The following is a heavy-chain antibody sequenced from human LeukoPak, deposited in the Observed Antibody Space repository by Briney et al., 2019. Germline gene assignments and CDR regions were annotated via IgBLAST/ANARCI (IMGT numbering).Heavy chain of an antibody. CDR1: GYTFTSYD. CDR2: MNPNSGNT. CDR3: ARGPLAANYYYYMDV. J-gene: IGHJ6*03. V-gene: IGHV1-8*01. D-gene: IGHD6-6*01. Sequence: ASVTVSFKASGYTFTSYDINWVRQATGQGLEWMGWMNPNSGNTGYAQKFQGRVTMTRNTSISTAYMELSSLRSEDTAVYYCARGPLAANYYYYMDVWGKGTTVTVSS.